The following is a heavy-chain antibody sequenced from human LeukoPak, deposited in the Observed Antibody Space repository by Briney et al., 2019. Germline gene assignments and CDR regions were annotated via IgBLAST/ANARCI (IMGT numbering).Heavy chain of an antibody. V-gene: IGHV1-18*01. J-gene: IGHJ4*02. Sequence: ASVKVSCKASGYTFVNYGLSWVRQAPGQGLEWMGRINTYNGDTDYAQNVRGRVIMTTDTSTSTGYMELRSLRSDDTAVYYCARETSGWYQFRVDYWGQGTLVTVSS. D-gene: IGHD6-19*01. CDR2: INTYNGDT. CDR1: GYTFVNYG. CDR3: ARETSGWYQFRVDY.